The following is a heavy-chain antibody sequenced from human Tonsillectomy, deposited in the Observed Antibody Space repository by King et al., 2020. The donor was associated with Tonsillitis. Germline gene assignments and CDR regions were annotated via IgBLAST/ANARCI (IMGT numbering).Heavy chain of an antibody. CDR3: ARLFYSDKSSYYRHFDY. CDR2: IKQGGSEE. Sequence: VQLVESGGGLVRPGGSLRLSCAASGFTLSNYWMSWVRQAPGKGLEWVANIKQGGSEEFYVDSVKGRFTVSRDNAKNSLYLQMNSLRAEDTAVYYCARLFYSDKSSYYRHFDYWGQGTLVTVSS. J-gene: IGHJ4*02. V-gene: IGHV3-7*03. D-gene: IGHD3-22*01. CDR1: GFTLSNYW.